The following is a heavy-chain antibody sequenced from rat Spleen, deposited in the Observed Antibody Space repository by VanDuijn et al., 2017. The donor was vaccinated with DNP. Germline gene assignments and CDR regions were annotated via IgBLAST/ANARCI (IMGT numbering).Heavy chain of an antibody. CDR1: GYSITNNY. CDR3: AKRGYDGYYPPFDY. Sequence: EVQLQESGSGLVKPSQSLSLTCSVTGYSITNNYWGWIRQFPGNKVEYIGHISYSGTTNYNPSLKSRISITRDTSKNQFFLQLNSVTTEDTATYYCAKRGYDGYYPPFDYWGQGVMVTVSS. J-gene: IGHJ2*01. V-gene: IGHV3-1*01. CDR2: ISYSGTT. D-gene: IGHD1-12*03.